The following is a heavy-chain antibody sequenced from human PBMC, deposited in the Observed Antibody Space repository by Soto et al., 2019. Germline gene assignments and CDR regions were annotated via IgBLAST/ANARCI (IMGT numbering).Heavy chain of an antibody. Sequence: ASVKVSCKASGGTFSSYTISWVRQAPGQGLEWMGRISANNGNTNYAQKLQGRVTMTTDTSTSTAYMELRSLRSDDTAVYYCARGGLRITMIVVVTHHDAFDIWGQGTMVTVSS. J-gene: IGHJ3*02. CDR3: ARGGLRITMIVVVTHHDAFDI. CDR1: GGTFSSYT. D-gene: IGHD3-22*01. CDR2: ISANNGNT. V-gene: IGHV1-18*01.